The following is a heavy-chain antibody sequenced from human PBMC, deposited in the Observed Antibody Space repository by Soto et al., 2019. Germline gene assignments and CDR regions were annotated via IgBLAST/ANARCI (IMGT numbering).Heavy chain of an antibody. CDR3: ASLSDYYDSSGYSPGMDV. V-gene: IGHV1-69*02. Sequence: SVKVSFNASGGTFSSYTISWVRQTPGQGLEWMGRIIPILGIANYAQKFQGRVTITADKSTSTAYMELSSLRSEDTAVYYCASLSDYYDSSGYSPGMDVWGQGTTVTVSS. CDR1: GGTFSSYT. CDR2: IIPILGIA. D-gene: IGHD3-22*01. J-gene: IGHJ6*02.